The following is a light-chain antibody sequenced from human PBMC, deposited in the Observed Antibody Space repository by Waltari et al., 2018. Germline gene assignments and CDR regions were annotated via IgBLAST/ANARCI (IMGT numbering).Light chain of an antibody. Sequence: ELVLTQSPGTLSLSPGERATLSCRASQTVRTTYLACYQQKPGQAPTLVIYGASSRAAGIPDRFSGSGSGTDFSLTISSLEPEYFAVYYCQQYDISPLTFGGGTKVEIK. CDR2: GAS. CDR3: QQYDISPLT. J-gene: IGKJ4*01. V-gene: IGKV3-20*01. CDR1: QTVRTTY.